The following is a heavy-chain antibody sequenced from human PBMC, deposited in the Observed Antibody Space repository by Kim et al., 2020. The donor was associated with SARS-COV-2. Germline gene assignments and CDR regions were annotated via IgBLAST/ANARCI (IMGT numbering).Heavy chain of an antibody. Sequence: GGSLRLSCAASGFTFSSYGMHWVRQAPGKGLEWVAVIWYNGSNKYYADSVKGRFTISRDNSKNTLYLQMNSLRAEDTAVYYCAKDFIEDWNKSQGYYYYYGMDVWGQGTTVTVSS. V-gene: IGHV3-33*06. CDR1: GFTFSSYG. D-gene: IGHD1-1*01. CDR3: AKDFIEDWNKSQGYYYYYGMDV. CDR2: IWYNGSNK. J-gene: IGHJ6*02.